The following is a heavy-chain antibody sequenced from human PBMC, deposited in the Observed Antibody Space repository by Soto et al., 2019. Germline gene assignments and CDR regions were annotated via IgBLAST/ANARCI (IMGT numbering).Heavy chain of an antibody. CDR1: GFTFSSYA. D-gene: IGHD3-10*01. CDR3: VKTKGGSGSYYPYYFDY. J-gene: IGHJ4*02. Sequence: GGSLRLSCSASGFTFSSYAMSWVRQAPGKGLEWVSAISGSGGSTYYADSVKGRFTISRDNSKNTLYLQMNSLRAEDTAVYYCVKTKGGSGSYYPYYFDYWGQGTLVTVSS. V-gene: IGHV3-23*01. CDR2: ISGSGGST.